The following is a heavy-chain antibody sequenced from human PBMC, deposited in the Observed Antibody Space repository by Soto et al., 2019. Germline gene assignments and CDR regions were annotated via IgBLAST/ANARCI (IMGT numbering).Heavy chain of an antibody. V-gene: IGHV1-69*13. CDR3: ARSLPGGYSGYDLSNWFDP. D-gene: IGHD5-12*01. J-gene: IGHJ5*02. CDR2: IIPIFGTA. Sequence: GASVKVSCKASGGTFSSYAISWVRQAPGQGLEWMGGIIPIFGTANYAQKFQGRVTITADESTSTAYMELSSLRSEDTAVYYCARSLPGGYSGYDLSNWFDPWGQGTLVTVSS. CDR1: GGTFSSYA.